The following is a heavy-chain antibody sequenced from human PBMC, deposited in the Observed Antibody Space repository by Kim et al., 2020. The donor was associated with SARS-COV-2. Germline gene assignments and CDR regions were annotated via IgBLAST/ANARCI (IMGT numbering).Heavy chain of an antibody. CDR3: AGLSPYDYSNYCFAH. CDR1: GGSISNYY. Sequence: SETLSLTCTVSGGSISNYYWSWIRQPPGKGLEWIGYVYNGGRTDYSPSLKSRVTISADTSTNQFSLNLRSVTAADTAVYFCAGLSPYDYSNYCFAHWGQG. D-gene: IGHD4-4*01. CDR2: VYNGGRT. V-gene: IGHV4-59*01. J-gene: IGHJ4*02.